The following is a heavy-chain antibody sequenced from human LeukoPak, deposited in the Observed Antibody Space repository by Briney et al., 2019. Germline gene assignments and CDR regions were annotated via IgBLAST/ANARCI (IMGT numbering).Heavy chain of an antibody. CDR2: IYSSGGT. Sequence: ASETLSLTCTVSGGSISGYYWSWIRQPPGMGLEWIGYIYSSGGTNYNPSLKSRVTISVDTSKNQFSLKLNSVTAADTAVYYCARFAYCGGHCWYYFDYWGQGTLVTVSS. CDR1: GGSISGYY. CDR3: ARFAYCGGHCWYYFDY. J-gene: IGHJ4*02. D-gene: IGHD2-21*02. V-gene: IGHV4-59*01.